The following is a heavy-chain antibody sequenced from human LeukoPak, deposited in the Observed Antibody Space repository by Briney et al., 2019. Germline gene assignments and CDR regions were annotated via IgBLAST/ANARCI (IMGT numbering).Heavy chain of an antibody. V-gene: IGHV4-59*01. CDR2: IYYSGST. CDR3: ARLNSSSWYYFDY. Sequence: SETLSLTCTVSGGSISIYYWTWIRQPPGKGLEWIGYIYYSGSTNYNPSLKSRVTISLDTSKNQFSLKLSSVTAADTAVYYCARLNSSSWYYFDYWGQGTLVTVSS. CDR1: GGSISIYY. J-gene: IGHJ4*02. D-gene: IGHD6-13*01.